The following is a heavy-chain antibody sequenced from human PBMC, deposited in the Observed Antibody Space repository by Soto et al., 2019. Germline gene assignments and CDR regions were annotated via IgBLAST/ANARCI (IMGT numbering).Heavy chain of an antibody. J-gene: IGHJ4*02. CDR1: GFSFSKYW. CDR2: INPDGGHK. D-gene: IGHD2-2*03. CDR3: ARIGYSSSSEDY. V-gene: IGHV3-7*05. Sequence: GGSLRLSCAASGFSFSKYWMSWVRQAPGKGLEWVANINPDGGHKYYAASVKDRFTISRDNPKNSFFLQINSLRAEDTALYYCARIGYSSSSEDYWGQGALVTVSS.